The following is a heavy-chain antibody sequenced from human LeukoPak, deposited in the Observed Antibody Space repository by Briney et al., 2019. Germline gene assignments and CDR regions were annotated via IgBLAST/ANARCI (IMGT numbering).Heavy chain of an antibody. CDR3: AKGRLFYDLWSGTLFDP. J-gene: IGHJ5*02. Sequence: GGSLRLSCAASGFTFSSYGMHWVRQAPGKGLEWVAFIRYDGSNKYYADSVKGRFTISRDNSKNTLHLQMNSLRAEDTAVYYCAKGRLFYDLWSGTLFDPWGQGTLVTVSS. D-gene: IGHD3-3*01. CDR2: IRYDGSNK. CDR1: GFTFSSYG. V-gene: IGHV3-30*02.